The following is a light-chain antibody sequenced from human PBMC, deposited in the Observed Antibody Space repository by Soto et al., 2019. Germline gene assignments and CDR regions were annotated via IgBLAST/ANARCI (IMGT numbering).Light chain of an antibody. J-gene: IGKJ1*01. CDR3: QQYDSYSWT. V-gene: IGKV1-5*03. Sequence: DIQMTQSPSTLSGSVGGRVTITCRASQTISSWLAWYQQKLGKAPKLLIYKASTLKSGVPSRFRGSGSGTEFTLTISSLQPDDFETYYCQQYDSYSWTFGQGTKVDI. CDR1: QTISSW. CDR2: KAS.